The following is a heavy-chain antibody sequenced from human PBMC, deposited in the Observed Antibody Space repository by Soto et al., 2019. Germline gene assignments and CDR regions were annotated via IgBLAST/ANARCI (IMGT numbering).Heavy chain of an antibody. CDR3: GRDDYGIFPY. CDR1: GYSISAYY. V-gene: IGHV1-2*02. CDR2: IDPKNGGT. Sequence: SSVKVSCKASGYSISAYYIHWVRQAPGQGLEWMGWIDPKNGGTVSAQKFQGRLTMTRDTSISTVYMDLSGLTSDDTALYYCGRDDYGIFPYWGQGSLVTVAS. D-gene: IGHD3-10*01. J-gene: IGHJ4*02.